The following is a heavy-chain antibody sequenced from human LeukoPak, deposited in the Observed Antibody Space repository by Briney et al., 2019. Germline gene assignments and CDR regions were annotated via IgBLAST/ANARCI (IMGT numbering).Heavy chain of an antibody. CDR3: ARDAAVAGSAGYYMDV. V-gene: IGHV3-21*01. J-gene: IGHJ6*03. D-gene: IGHD6-19*01. CDR2: ISSSSSYI. CDR1: GFTFSSYE. Sequence: GGSLRLSCAASGFTFSSYEMNWVRQAPGKGLEWVSSISSSSSYIYYADSVKGRFTISRDNAKNSLYLQMNSLRAEDTAVYYCARDAAVAGSAGYYMDVWGKGTTVTVSS.